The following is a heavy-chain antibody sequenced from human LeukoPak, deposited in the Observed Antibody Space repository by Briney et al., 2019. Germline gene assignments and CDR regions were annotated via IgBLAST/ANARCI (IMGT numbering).Heavy chain of an antibody. Sequence: GGSLRLSCAASGFTVSSYPMHWVRQAPGKGLEWVAIISYDGSNKYYADSVKGRFTISRDNSKNTLYLQMNRLRAEDTAVYYCVRSSIDYWGQGTLVTVSS. V-gene: IGHV3-30*07. CDR1: GFTVSSYP. CDR3: VRSSIDY. CDR2: ISYDGSNK. J-gene: IGHJ4*02.